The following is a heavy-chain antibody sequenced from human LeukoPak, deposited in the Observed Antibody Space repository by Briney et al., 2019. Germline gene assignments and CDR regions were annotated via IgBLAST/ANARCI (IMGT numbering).Heavy chain of an antibody. V-gene: IGHV5-51*01. CDR3: ARHTMVRVPLDAFDI. CDR1: GYSFTSYW. Sequence: KDGESLKISCKGSGYSFTSYWIGWVRQMPGKGLEWMGIIYPGGSDTRYSPSFQGQVTISADKSISTAYLQWSSLKASDTAMYYCARHTMVRVPLDAFDIWGQGTMVTVSS. D-gene: IGHD3-10*01. CDR2: IYPGGSDT. J-gene: IGHJ3*02.